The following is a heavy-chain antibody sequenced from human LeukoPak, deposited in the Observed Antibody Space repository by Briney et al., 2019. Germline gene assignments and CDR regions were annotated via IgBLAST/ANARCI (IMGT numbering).Heavy chain of an antibody. Sequence: ASVKVSCKASGYTFTGYYMHWVRQAPGQRLEWMGWINAGNGNTKYSQKFQGRVTITRDTSASTAYMELSSLRSEDTAVYYCARDEVLLWFGESYNWFDPWGQGTLVTVSS. CDR3: ARDEVLLWFGESYNWFDP. J-gene: IGHJ5*02. CDR1: GYTFTGYY. V-gene: IGHV1-3*01. D-gene: IGHD3-10*01. CDR2: INAGNGNT.